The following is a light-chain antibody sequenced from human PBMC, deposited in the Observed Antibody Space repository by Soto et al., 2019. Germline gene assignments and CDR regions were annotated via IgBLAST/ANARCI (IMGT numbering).Light chain of an antibody. CDR2: DVS. Sequence: QSVLTQPASVSGSPGQSIPISCTGTSSDVGAYNYVSWYQQHPGKAPKLMIYDVSNRPSGVSNRFSGSKSGYTASLTISGLQAEDEADYYCSSYASSSTLYVFGTGTKVTVL. CDR1: SSDVGAYNY. J-gene: IGLJ1*01. CDR3: SSYASSSTLYV. V-gene: IGLV2-14*01.